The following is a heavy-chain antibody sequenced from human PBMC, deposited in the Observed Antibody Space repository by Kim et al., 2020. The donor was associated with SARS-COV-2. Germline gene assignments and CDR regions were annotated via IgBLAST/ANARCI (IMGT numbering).Heavy chain of an antibody. CDR3: ARDGFFYASGKKYYYMDV. V-gene: IGHV3-48*04. CDR2: IGSSGTTK. J-gene: IGHJ6*03. CDR1: GFGFSDYG. Sequence: GGSLRLSCAGSGFGFSDYGMNWVRQAPGKGLEWISFIGSSGTTKYYADSVKGRFIISSDNAKNSLSLQMNNLRGDDTAVYYCARDGFFYASGKKYYYMDV. D-gene: IGHD3-10*01.